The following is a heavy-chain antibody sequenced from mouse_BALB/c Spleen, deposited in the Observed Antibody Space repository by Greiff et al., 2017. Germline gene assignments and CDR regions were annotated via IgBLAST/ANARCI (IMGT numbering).Heavy chain of an antibody. Sequence: QVQLQQSGAELARPGASVKLSCKASGYTFTSYWMQWVKQRPGQGLEWIGAIYPGDGDTRYTQKFKGKATLTADKSSSTAYMQLSSLASEDSAVYYCARPFTSTMVEAMDYWGQGTSVTVSS. CDR2: IYPGDGDT. CDR3: ARPFTSTMVEAMDY. J-gene: IGHJ4*01. CDR1: GYTFTSYW. D-gene: IGHD2-1*01. V-gene: IGHV1-87*01.